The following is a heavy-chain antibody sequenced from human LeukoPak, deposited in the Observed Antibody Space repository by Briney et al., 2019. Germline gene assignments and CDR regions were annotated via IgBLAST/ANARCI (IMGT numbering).Heavy chain of an antibody. CDR2: ISSSSSTI. J-gene: IGHJ4*02. D-gene: IGHD1-1*01. CDR3: ARDFQDWNHYVDY. CDR1: GFTVSSNY. V-gene: IGHV3-48*01. Sequence: GGSLRLSCAASGFTVSSNYMSWVRQAPGKGLEWVSYISSSSSTIYYADSVKGRFTISRDNAKNSLYLQMNSLRAEDTAVYYCARDFQDWNHYVDYWGQGTLVTVSS.